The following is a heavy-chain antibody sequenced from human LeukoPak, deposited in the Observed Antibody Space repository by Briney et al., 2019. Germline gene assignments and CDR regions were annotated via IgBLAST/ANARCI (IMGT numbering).Heavy chain of an antibody. D-gene: IGHD5-18*01. CDR3: ATVDTAMVIGGY. CDR2: IYTSGST. Sequence: SETLSLTCTVSSGSISSGSYYWSWIRQPAGKGLEWIGRIYTSGSTNYNPSLKSRLTISVDTSKNQFSLKLSSVTAADTAVYYCATVDTAMVIGGYWGQGTLVTVSS. V-gene: IGHV4-61*02. CDR1: SGSISSGSYY. J-gene: IGHJ4*02.